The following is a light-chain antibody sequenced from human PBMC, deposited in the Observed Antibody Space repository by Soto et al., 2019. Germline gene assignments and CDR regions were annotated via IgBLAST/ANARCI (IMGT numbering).Light chain of an antibody. CDR3: QDYYDAPQT. CDR2: WAS. V-gene: IGKV4-1*01. CDR1: QSLLYSPHNKNY. J-gene: IGKJ1*01. Sequence: DIVMTQSPDSLAVSLGERATIDCKSSQSLLYSPHNKNYLAWYQQKPGQPPKLLIYWASTRESGFPDRFTGSGSGTDFTLAISSLQAEYVAVSDCQDYYDAPQTVGRGTKVEIK.